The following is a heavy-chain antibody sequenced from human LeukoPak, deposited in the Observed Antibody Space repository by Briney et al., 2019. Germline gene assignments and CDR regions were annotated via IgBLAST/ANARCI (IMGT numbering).Heavy chain of an antibody. V-gene: IGHV1-69*04. D-gene: IGHD5-12*01. J-gene: IGHJ4*02. CDR2: IIPILGIA. CDR1: GGTFSSYA. Sequence: SVKVPCKASGGTFSSYAISWVRQAPGQGLEWMGRIIPILGIANYAQKFQGRVTITADKSTSTAYMELSSLRSEDTAVYYCARGIVATSFDYWGQGTLVTVSS. CDR3: ARGIVATSFDY.